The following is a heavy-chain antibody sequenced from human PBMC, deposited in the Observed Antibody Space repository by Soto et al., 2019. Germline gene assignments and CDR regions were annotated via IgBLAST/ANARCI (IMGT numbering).Heavy chain of an antibody. Sequence: GGSLRLSCAASGFTVISNYMSWVLQAPGKGLEWVSVIYSGGSTYYADSVKGRFTISRDNSKNTLYLQMNSLRAEDTAVYYCARVASCPYYYYYMDVWGKGTTVTVSS. CDR2: IYSGGST. D-gene: IGHD2-2*01. V-gene: IGHV3-66*01. CDR1: GFTVISNY. J-gene: IGHJ6*03. CDR3: ARVASCPYYYYYMDV.